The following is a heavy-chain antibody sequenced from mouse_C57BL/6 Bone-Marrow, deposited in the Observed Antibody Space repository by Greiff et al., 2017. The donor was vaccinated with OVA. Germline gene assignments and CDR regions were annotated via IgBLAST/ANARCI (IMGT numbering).Heavy chain of an antibody. V-gene: IGHV5-12*01. CDR2: ISNGGGST. J-gene: IGHJ3*01. D-gene: IGHD1-1*01. CDR1: GFTFSDYY. CDR3: ARQGIPPFYYYGSSYAY. Sequence: EVHLVESGGGLVQPGGSLKLSCAASGFTFSDYYMYWVRQTPEKRLEWVAYISNGGGSTYYPDTVKGRFTISRGNAKNTLYLQMSRLKSEDTAMYYCARQGIPPFYYYGSSYAYWGQGTLVTVSA.